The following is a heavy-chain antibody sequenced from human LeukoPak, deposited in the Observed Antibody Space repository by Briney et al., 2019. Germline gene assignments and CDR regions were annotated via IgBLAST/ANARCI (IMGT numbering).Heavy chain of an antibody. CDR3: ARGREVVVTATLPYDY. CDR2: ISAYNGNT. Sequence: ASVKVSCKASGYTFTSCDINWVRQATGQGLEWMGWISAYNGNTNYAQKFQGRVTFTRNTSISTAYMELSSLRSEDTAVYYCARGREVVVTATLPYDYWGQGTLVTVSS. D-gene: IGHD2-21*02. CDR1: GYTFTSCD. J-gene: IGHJ4*02. V-gene: IGHV1-8*03.